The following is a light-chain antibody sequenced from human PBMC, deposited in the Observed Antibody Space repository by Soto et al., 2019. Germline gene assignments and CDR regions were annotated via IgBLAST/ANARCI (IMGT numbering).Light chain of an antibody. CDR1: SSDVGGYNY. CDR2: EVS. CDR3: SSYTSSSTLYV. Sequence: QSALTQPASVSGSPGQSITISCTGTSSDVGGYNYVSWYQQHPGKPPKLMIYEVSNRPSGVSNRFSGAKSGNTASLTISGLQDEDEADYYCSSYTSSSTLYVFGTGTKLTVL. J-gene: IGLJ1*01. V-gene: IGLV2-14*01.